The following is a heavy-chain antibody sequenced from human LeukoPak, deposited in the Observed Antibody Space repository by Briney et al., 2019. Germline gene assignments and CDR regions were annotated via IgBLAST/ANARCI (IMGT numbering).Heavy chain of an antibody. Sequence: ASVKVSCKVSGYTLTELSMHWVRQAPGKGREWMGGFDPEDGETIYAQKFQGRVTMTEDTSTDTAYMELSSLRSEDTAVYYCAAIAAAGTNWFDPWGQGTLVTVSS. V-gene: IGHV1-24*01. CDR1: GYTLTELS. J-gene: IGHJ5*02. CDR3: AAIAAAGTNWFDP. D-gene: IGHD6-13*01. CDR2: FDPEDGET.